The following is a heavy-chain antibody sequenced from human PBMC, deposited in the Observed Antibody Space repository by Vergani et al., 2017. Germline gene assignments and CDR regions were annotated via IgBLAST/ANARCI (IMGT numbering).Heavy chain of an antibody. Sequence: QVQLQESGPGLVKPSQTLSLTCTVSGASINNDFYYWHWIRQPAGKGLEWIGRIYVSGITDYNSSLQSRVSMSVDTSKNQFSLTLTSVTAADTAVYYCANKQWVYYYMDVWGKGTTVTVSS. CDR2: IYVSGIT. V-gene: IGHV4-61*02. D-gene: IGHD1-26*01. J-gene: IGHJ6*03. CDR1: GASINNDFYY. CDR3: ANKQWVYYYMDV.